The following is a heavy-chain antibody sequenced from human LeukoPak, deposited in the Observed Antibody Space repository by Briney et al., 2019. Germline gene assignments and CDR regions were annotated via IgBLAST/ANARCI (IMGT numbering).Heavy chain of an antibody. CDR2: INWNGGST. Sequence: PGGSLRLSCAAFGFIFDDYGMSWVRQAPGKGLEWVSGINWNGGSTGYADSVKGRFTISRDNSKNSLYPQMNSLRTEDTALYYCAKASVSYGHNGDYFDYWGQGTLVTVSS. V-gene: IGHV3-20*04. J-gene: IGHJ4*02. D-gene: IGHD5-18*01. CDR1: GFIFDDYG. CDR3: AKASVSYGHNGDYFDY.